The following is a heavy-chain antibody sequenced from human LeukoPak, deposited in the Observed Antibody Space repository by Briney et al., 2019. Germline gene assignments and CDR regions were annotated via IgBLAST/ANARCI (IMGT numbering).Heavy chain of an antibody. D-gene: IGHD1-26*01. Sequence: GRSLRLSCTASGFTFGDYAMSWFRQAPGKGLEWVGFIRSKAYGGTTEYAASVKDRFTISRDDSKSIAYLQMNSLKTEDTAVYYCTRDRVGATLPHDWGQGTLVTVSS. CDR1: GFTFGDYA. CDR2: IRSKAYGGTT. V-gene: IGHV3-49*03. CDR3: TRDRVGATLPHD. J-gene: IGHJ4*02.